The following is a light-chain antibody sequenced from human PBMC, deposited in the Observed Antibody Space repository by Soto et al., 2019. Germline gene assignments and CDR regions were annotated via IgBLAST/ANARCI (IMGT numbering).Light chain of an antibody. CDR3: QQYYKWRT. CDR1: QNIGNK. Sequence: IVMTQSPVTLSVSPGEGATLSCRASQNIGNKLAWYQQKPGQAPRLLIYDVSTRANGVPARFSGSGSGPYFTLTISSLLSEDVAFYYCQQYYKWRTFGQGANVEIK. V-gene: IGKV3-15*01. J-gene: IGKJ1*01. CDR2: DVS.